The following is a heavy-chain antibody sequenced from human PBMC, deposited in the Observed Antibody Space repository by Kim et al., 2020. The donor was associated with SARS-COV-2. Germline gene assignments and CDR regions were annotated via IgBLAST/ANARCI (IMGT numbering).Heavy chain of an antibody. D-gene: IGHD3-10*01. CDR2: IYYSGST. CDR1: GGSISSSSYY. Sequence: SETLSLTCTVSGGSISSSSYYWGWIRQPPGKGLEWIGSIYYSGSTYYNPSLKSRVTISVDTTKNQFSLKLSSVTAAATAVYYWARWRFGELLLQRGRYFDYWGQGTLVTVSS. J-gene: IGHJ4*02. CDR3: ARWRFGELLLQRGRYFDY. V-gene: IGHV4-39*01.